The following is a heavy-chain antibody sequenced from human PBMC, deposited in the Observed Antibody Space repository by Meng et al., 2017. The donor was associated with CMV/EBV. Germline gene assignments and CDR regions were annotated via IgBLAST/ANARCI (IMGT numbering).Heavy chain of an antibody. CDR3: AKQDSGGFDP. CDR1: GFTFSSYA. D-gene: IGHD3/OR15-3a*01. J-gene: IGHJ5*02. Sequence: GESLKISCAASGFTFSSYAMSWVRQAPGKGLEWVSAISGSGGSTYYADSVKGRFTISRDKSKNTLYLQMNSLRAEDTAVYYCAKQDSGGFDPWGQGTLVTVSS. V-gene: IGHV3-23*01. CDR2: ISGSGGST.